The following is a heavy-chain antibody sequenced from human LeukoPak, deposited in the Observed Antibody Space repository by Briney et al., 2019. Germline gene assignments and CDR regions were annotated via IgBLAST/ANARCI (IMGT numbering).Heavy chain of an antibody. J-gene: IGHJ4*02. V-gene: IGHV3-23*01. D-gene: IGHD3-10*01. Sequence: GGSLRLSCAASGFTFSSYAMSWVRRAPGKGLEWVSAISGSGGSTYYADSVKGRFTISRDNSKNTLYLQMNSLRAEDTAVYYCAKDRYYYGSGSYFDYWGQGTLVTVSS. CDR2: ISGSGGST. CDR3: AKDRYYYGSGSYFDY. CDR1: GFTFSSYA.